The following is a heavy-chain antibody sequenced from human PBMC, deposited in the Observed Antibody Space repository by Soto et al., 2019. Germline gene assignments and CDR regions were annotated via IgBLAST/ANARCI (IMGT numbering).Heavy chain of an antibody. D-gene: IGHD3-10*01. CDR2: IYHSGST. J-gene: IGHJ4*02. CDR3: AGGFGSGHYDY. V-gene: IGHV4-4*02. Sequence: SETLSLTCTVSGVPISSSSWWTWVRQPPGKGLEWVGEIYHSGSTNYNPSLKSRVAISVDKTKNQFSLKLTSVTAADTAVYYCAGGFGSGHYDYWGQGTQVTVSS. CDR1: GVPISSSSW.